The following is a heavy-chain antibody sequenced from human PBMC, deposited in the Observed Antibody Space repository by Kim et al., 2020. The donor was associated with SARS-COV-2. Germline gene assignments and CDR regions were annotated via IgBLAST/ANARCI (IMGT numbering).Heavy chain of an antibody. CDR3: AKDGGIAVAGAFDI. Sequence: GGSLRLSCAASGFTFDDYAMHWVRQAPGKGLEWVSGISWNSGSIGYADSVKGRFTISRDNAKNSLYLQMNSLRAEDTALYYCAKDGGIAVAGAFDIWGQGTMVTVSS. CDR1: GFTFDDYA. D-gene: IGHD6-19*01. V-gene: IGHV3-9*01. J-gene: IGHJ3*02. CDR2: ISWNSGSI.